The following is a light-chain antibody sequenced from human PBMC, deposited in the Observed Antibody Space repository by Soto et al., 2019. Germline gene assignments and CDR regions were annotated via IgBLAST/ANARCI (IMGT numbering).Light chain of an antibody. V-gene: IGKV3-15*01. CDR2: GAS. J-gene: IGKJ2*01. Sequence: EIVMTQSPATLSVSPRERATLSCRASQSVSSNLAWYQQKPGQAPRLLIYGASTRATGIPARFRGSGSGTEFTLTISSLQSEDFAVYYCQQYNNWPYTFGQGTKLEIK. CDR3: QQYNNWPYT. CDR1: QSVSSN.